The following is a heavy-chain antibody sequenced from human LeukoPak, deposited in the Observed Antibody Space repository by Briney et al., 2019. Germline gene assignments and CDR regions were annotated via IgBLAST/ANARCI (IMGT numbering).Heavy chain of an antibody. D-gene: IGHD3-10*01. Sequence: PGGSLRLSCAASGFTFGSYVMHWVRQAPGEGLEWVAVISYDGDTKYYSDSVKGRFTISRDNSKNTVWLQMNSLRAEDTALYYCARGRISMVRDTDHWGQGTLVTVSS. CDR1: GFTFGSYV. J-gene: IGHJ4*02. V-gene: IGHV3-30-3*01. CDR2: ISYDGDTK. CDR3: ARGRISMVRDTDH.